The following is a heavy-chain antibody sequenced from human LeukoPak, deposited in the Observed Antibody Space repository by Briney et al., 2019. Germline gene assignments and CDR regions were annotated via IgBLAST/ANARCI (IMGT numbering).Heavy chain of an antibody. Sequence: VSVKVSCKASGYTFTGYYMHWVRQAPAQGREWMGWINPNSGGTNYAQKFQGRVTMTRDTSISTAYMELSRLRSDDTAVYYCARDGDWNYGHYYYYIDVWGKGTTVTVSS. CDR1: GYTFTGYY. D-gene: IGHD1-7*01. V-gene: IGHV1-2*02. CDR2: INPNSGGT. J-gene: IGHJ6*03. CDR3: ARDGDWNYGHYYYYIDV.